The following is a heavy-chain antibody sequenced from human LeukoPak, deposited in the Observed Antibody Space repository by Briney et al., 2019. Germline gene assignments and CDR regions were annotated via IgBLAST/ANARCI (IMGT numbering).Heavy chain of an antibody. Sequence: SETLSLTCAVYGGSFSGYYWSWIRQPPGKGREWIGEINHRGSTNYNPSLKSRVTISVDTSKNQFSLKLSSVTAADTAVYYCARDSRIGRGNYWGQGTLVTVSS. CDR2: INHRGST. CDR3: ARDSRIGRGNY. CDR1: GGSFSGYY. V-gene: IGHV4-34*01. D-gene: IGHD1-26*01. J-gene: IGHJ4*02.